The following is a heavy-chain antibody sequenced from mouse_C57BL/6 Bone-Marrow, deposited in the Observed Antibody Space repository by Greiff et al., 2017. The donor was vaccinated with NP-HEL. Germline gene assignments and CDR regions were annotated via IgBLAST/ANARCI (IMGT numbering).Heavy chain of an antibody. CDR3: ARDLLWYPDY. CDR1: GFTFSDYG. Sequence: DVQLVESGGGLVKPGGSLKLSCAASGFTFSDYGMHWVRQAPEKGLEWVAYISSGSSTIYYADTVKGRFTISRDNAKNTLFLQMTSLRSEDTAMYYCARDLLWYPDYWGQGTTLTVSS. CDR2: ISSGSSTI. J-gene: IGHJ2*01. D-gene: IGHD2-1*01. V-gene: IGHV5-17*01.